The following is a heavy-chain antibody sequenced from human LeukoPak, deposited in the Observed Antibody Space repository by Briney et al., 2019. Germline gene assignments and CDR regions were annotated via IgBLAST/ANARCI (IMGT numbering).Heavy chain of an antibody. J-gene: IGHJ6*03. D-gene: IGHD6-13*01. CDR3: AKEGYSSSWYLGYYYYYYMDV. Sequence: GGSLRLSCAASGFTFSSYAMSWVRRAPGKGLEWVSAISGSGGSTYYADSVKGRFTISRDNSKNTLYLQMNSLRAEDTAVYYCAKEGYSSSWYLGYYYYYYMDVWGKGTTVTVSS. V-gene: IGHV3-23*01. CDR2: ISGSGGST. CDR1: GFTFSSYA.